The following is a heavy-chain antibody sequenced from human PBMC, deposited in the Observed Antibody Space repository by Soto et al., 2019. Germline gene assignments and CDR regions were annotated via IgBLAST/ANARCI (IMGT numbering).Heavy chain of an antibody. Sequence: PSETLSLTCTVSGGSISSTTYYWGWIRQPPGKGLEWIGSIYYSGSTYYNPSLKSRGTISVDMPKNQFSLKLNSVTAADTAVYYCARLVYGDSGPDSWSQGTLVTVSS. CDR3: ARLVYGDSGPDS. CDR2: IYYSGST. CDR1: GGSISSTTYY. D-gene: IGHD4-17*01. V-gene: IGHV4-39*01. J-gene: IGHJ4*02.